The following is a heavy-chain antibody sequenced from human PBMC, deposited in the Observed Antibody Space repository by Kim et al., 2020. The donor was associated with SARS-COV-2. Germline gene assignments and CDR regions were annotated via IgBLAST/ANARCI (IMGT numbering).Heavy chain of an antibody. J-gene: IGHJ4*02. Sequence: GGSLRLSCAASGFTFSSYGMHWVRQAPGKGLEWVAVIWYDGSNKYYADSVKGRFTISRDNSKNTLYLQMNSLRAEDTAVYYCARGRYWAPFDYWGQGTLVTVSS. CDR1: GFTFSSYG. V-gene: IGHV3-33*01. CDR3: ARGRYWAPFDY. CDR2: IWYDGSNK. D-gene: IGHD3-9*01.